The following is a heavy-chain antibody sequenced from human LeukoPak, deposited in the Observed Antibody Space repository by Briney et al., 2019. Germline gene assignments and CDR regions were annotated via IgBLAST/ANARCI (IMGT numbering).Heavy chain of an antibody. J-gene: IGHJ4*02. D-gene: IGHD2-15*01. CDR2: IYYSGSA. V-gene: IGHV4-39*01. Sequence: ASETLSLTCTVSGGSISSSSYYWGWIRQPPGKGLEWIGSIYYSGSAYYNPSLKSRVTISIDTSKNQFSLELSSVTAADTAVYYCARRRYCSGGSCYYFDYWGQGTLVTVSS. CDR3: ARRRYCSGGSCYYFDY. CDR1: GGSISSSSYY.